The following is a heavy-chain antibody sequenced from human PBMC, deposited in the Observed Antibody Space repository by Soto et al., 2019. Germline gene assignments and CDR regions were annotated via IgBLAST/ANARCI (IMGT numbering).Heavy chain of an antibody. Sequence: GSLRLSCAASGFTVSSNYMSWVRQAPGKGLEWVSVIYSGGSTYYADSVKGRFTISRDNSKNTLYLQMNSLRAEDTAVYYCAKSDRGYSYGQLLPNWFDPWGQGTLVTVSS. CDR2: IYSGGST. J-gene: IGHJ5*02. CDR3: AKSDRGYSYGQLLPNWFDP. CDR1: GFTVSSNY. V-gene: IGHV3-53*01. D-gene: IGHD5-18*01.